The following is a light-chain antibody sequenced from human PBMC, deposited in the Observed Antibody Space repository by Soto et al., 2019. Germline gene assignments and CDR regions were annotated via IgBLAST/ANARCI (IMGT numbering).Light chain of an antibody. CDR2: DVS. V-gene: IGKV3D-20*01. Sequence: EIVLTQSPATLSLSPGERATLSCGASQSVSSFYLAWYQQKPGLAPRLLMYDVSNRAAGTPDRFSGGGSGTDFTLTISRLEPEDFAVYYWQQFASSLTFGGGTRVEI. CDR3: QQFASSLT. J-gene: IGKJ4*01. CDR1: QSVSSFY.